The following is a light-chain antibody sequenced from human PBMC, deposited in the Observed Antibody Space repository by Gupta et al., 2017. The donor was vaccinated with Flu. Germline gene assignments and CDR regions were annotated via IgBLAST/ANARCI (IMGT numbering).Light chain of an antibody. CDR3: QKYNSVPFT. Sequence: DIQMTQSPSSLSGSVGDRVTITCRASQDISNFLAWYQQRPGKVPKLLIYAATLQAGVPSRFSGGGSGTDFTLTISSLQPEDVGTYYCQKYNSVPFTFGHGTKVDIK. CDR2: AA. CDR1: QDISNF. J-gene: IGKJ3*01. V-gene: IGKV1-27*01.